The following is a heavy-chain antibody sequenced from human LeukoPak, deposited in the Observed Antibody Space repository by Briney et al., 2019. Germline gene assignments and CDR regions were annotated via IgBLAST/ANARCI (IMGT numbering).Heavy chain of an antibody. CDR2: IYTSGST. CDR1: GGSISSGSYY. J-gene: IGHJ4*02. D-gene: IGHD6-13*01. CDR3: ASPPAGYSSSWYRN. V-gene: IGHV4-61*02. Sequence: SETLSLTCTVSGGSISSGSYYWSWIRQPAGKGLEWIGRIYTSGSTNYNPSLKSRVTISVDTSKNQFSLKLSSVTAADTAVYYWASPPAGYSSSWYRNWGQGTLVTVSS.